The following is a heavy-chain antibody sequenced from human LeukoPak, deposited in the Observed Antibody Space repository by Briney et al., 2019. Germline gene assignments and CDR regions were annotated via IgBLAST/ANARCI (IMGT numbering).Heavy chain of an antibody. CDR2: ISSSGSTI. Sequence: GGSLRLSCAASGFTFSDYYMSWIRQAAEKGLEWVSYISSSGSTIYYTDSVKGRLCISRDNAKNSLYLQINSLRAEDTAVYYCAELGITVIGGVWGKGTTVTISS. CDR3: AELGITVIGGV. V-gene: IGHV3-11*04. J-gene: IGHJ6*04. D-gene: IGHD3-10*02. CDR1: GFTFSDYY.